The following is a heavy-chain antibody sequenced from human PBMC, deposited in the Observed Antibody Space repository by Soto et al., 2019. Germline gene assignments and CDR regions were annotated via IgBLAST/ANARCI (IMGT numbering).Heavy chain of an antibody. CDR2: INRDGTIA. D-gene: IGHD3-16*01. V-gene: IGHV3-74*01. CDR3: GKDYHDAADDY. J-gene: IGHJ4*02. Sequence: LRLACAGSGLISSGWCVHWVPQAPGKGLVWVSRINRDGTIANYADSVKGRFTISRDNARNTVYLQMDSLRAEDTGIYYCGKDYHDAADDYRGQGVLVTVSS. CDR1: GLISSGWC.